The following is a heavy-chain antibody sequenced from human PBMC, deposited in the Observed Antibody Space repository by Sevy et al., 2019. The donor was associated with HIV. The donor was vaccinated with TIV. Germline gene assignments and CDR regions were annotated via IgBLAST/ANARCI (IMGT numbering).Heavy chain of an antibody. CDR2: ISSNGGST. CDR1: GFTFSSYA. D-gene: IGHD3-9*01. CDR3: VKSLLRYFDWLLYAVANDAFDI. J-gene: IGHJ3*02. Sequence: GGSLRLSCSASGFTFSSYAMHWVRQAPGKGLEYVSAISSNGGSTYYADSVKGRFTISRDNSKNTLYLQISSLRAEDTAVYYCVKSLLRYFDWLLYAVANDAFDIWGQGTMVTVSS. V-gene: IGHV3-64D*06.